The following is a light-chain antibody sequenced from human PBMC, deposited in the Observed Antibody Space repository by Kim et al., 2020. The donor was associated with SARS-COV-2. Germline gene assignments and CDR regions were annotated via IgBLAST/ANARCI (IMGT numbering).Light chain of an antibody. CDR2: QDS. CDR1: KLGDKY. CDR3: QAWDSSTAV. V-gene: IGLV3-1*01. Sequence: VSHGQTASITCSGDKLGDKYACWYQQKPGQSPVLVIYQDSKRPSGIPERFSGSNSGNTATLTISGTQAMDEADYYCQAWDSSTAVFGGGTQLTVL. J-gene: IGLJ3*02.